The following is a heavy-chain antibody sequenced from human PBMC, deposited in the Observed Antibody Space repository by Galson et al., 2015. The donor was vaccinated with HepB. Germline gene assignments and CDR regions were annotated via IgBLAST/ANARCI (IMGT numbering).Heavy chain of an antibody. J-gene: IGHJ3*01. CDR1: GFNFNMNS. CDR3: AKGRWITWTTMFREIIPDAMDV. Sequence: SVKLSCTVSGFNFNMNSFRWIRQAPGQGLEWMGRVFPILGYPSYVPCLQGRFTITADKSPSSAYMELRSLKSEDTATYFCAKGRWITWTTMFREIIPDAMDVWGQGTKVIVSS. V-gene: IGHV1-69*08. CDR2: VFPILGYP. D-gene: IGHD3-10*01.